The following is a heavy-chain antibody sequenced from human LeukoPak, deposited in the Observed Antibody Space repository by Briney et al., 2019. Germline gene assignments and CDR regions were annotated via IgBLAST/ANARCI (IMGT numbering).Heavy chain of an antibody. D-gene: IGHD1-26*01. Sequence: GGSLRLSCAASGFTFDDYAMHWVRQAPGKGLEWVSGIGWNSGSIGYADSVKGRFTISRDNAKNSLYLQMNSLRAEDTALYYCAKDSSSGSYQLQYFDYWGQGTLVTVSS. V-gene: IGHV3-9*01. CDR1: GFTFDDYA. CDR2: IGWNSGSI. J-gene: IGHJ4*02. CDR3: AKDSSSGSYQLQYFDY.